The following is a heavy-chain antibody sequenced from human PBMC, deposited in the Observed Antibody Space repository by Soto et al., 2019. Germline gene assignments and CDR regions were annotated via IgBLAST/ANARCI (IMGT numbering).Heavy chain of an antibody. J-gene: IGHJ6*03. CDR1: GFTFSSYG. Sequence: GGSLRLSCAASGFTFSSYGMHWVRQAPGKGLEWVAVISYDGSNKYYADSVKGRFTISRDNSKNTLYLQMNSLRAEDTAVYYCAKDWASSGSPGVYYYYYMDVWGKGTTVTVSS. D-gene: IGHD6-19*01. CDR2: ISYDGSNK. CDR3: AKDWASSGSPGVYYYYYMDV. V-gene: IGHV3-30*18.